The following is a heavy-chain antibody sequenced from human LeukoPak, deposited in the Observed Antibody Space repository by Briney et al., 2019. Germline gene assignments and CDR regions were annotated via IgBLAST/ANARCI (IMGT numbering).Heavy chain of an antibody. V-gene: IGHV3-30*07. CDR2: ISYGGSIK. CDR3: ARARGSSWPY. J-gene: IGHJ4*02. CDR1: GFTFSSYA. D-gene: IGHD6-13*01. Sequence: PGRSLRLSCAASGFTFSSYAMHWVRQAPGKGLEWVAVISYGGSIKYHADSVRGRLTISRDNSQNTLYLQMNSLRAEDTAVYYCARARGSSWPYWGQGTLVTVSS.